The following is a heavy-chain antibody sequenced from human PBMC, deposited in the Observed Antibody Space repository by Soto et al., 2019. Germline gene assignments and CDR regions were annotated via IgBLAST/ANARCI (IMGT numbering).Heavy chain of an antibody. CDR2: IYYSGST. Sequence: QVQLQESGPGLVKPSQTLSLTCTVSGGSISSGGYYWSWIRQHPGKGLEWIGYIYYSGSTYYNPSLKSRVTISVDTSKSQFSLKLSSVTAADTAVYYCARGYYDYVWGSYRYTGDWFDPWGQGTLVTVSS. CDR3: ARGYYDYVWGSYRYTGDWFDP. CDR1: GGSISSGGYY. V-gene: IGHV4-31*03. J-gene: IGHJ5*02. D-gene: IGHD3-16*02.